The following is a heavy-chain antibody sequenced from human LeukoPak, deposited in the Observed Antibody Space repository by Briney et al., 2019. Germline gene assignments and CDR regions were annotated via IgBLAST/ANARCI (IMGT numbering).Heavy chain of an antibody. J-gene: IGHJ4*02. V-gene: IGHV4-39*01. CDR1: GGSISSSSYY. CDR3: ATGGYYYDSSGYSDY. D-gene: IGHD3-22*01. Sequence: PSETLSLTCTVSGGSISSSSYYWGWIRQPPGKGLKLIGSIYYSGSTYYNPSLKSRVTISVDTSKNQFSLKLSSVTAADTAVYYCATGGYYYDSSGYSDYWGQGTLVTVSS. CDR2: IYYSGST.